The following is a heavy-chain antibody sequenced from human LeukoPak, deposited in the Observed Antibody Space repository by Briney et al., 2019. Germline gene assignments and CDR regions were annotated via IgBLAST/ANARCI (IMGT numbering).Heavy chain of an antibody. V-gene: IGHV4-39*07. Sequence: SETLSLTCTVSGGSISSSSYYWGWIRQPPGKGLEWIGSIYYSGSTYYNPSLKSRVTISVDTSKNQFSLKLSSVTAADTAVYYCARDRVVGLDYSNRYFDYWGQGTLVTVSS. CDR2: IYYSGST. CDR3: ARDRVVGLDYSNRYFDY. D-gene: IGHD4-11*01. J-gene: IGHJ4*02. CDR1: GGSISSSSYY.